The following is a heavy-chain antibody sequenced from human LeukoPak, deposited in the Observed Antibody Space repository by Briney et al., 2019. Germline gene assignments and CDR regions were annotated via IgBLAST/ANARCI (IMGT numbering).Heavy chain of an antibody. CDR1: GFVVGGNY. CDR2: IYSGGST. Sequence: GGSLRLSCAASGFVVGGNYMSWVRQAPGKGLEWVSVIYSGGSTYYADSVKGRFSTSRDRSTSTLFLQMDSLRVEDTAMYYCARPTDGDSTRYGMDVWGQGTTVIVSS. D-gene: IGHD2-21*02. J-gene: IGHJ6*02. V-gene: IGHV3-53*01. CDR3: ARPTDGDSTRYGMDV.